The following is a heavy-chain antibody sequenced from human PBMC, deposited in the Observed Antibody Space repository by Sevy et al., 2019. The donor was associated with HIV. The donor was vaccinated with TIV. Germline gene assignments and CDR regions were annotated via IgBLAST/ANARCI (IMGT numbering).Heavy chain of an antibody. CDR1: GFTFSTYG. J-gene: IGHJ6*02. D-gene: IGHD6-13*01. CDR2: IWYDGINK. V-gene: IGHV3-33*01. Sequence: GGSLRLSCAASGFTFSTYGMHWVRQAPGKGLEWVAVIWYDGINKYYADSVKGRFTISRDNSKNTLYLQMNSLRAEDTAVYYCARSFYQAAGTISSSISYYYYGMDVWGQGTTVTVSS. CDR3: ARSFYQAAGTISSSISYYYYGMDV.